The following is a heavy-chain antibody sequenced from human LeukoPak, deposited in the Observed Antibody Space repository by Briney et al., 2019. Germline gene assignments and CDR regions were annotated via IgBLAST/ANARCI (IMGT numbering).Heavy chain of an antibody. V-gene: IGHV4-34*01. Sequence: SETLSLTCAVYGGSFSGYYWSWIRQPPGKGLEWIGEINHSGSTNYNPSLKSRVTISVDTSKNQFSLKLSSVTAADTAVYYCARRVKYYDFWSGSKTRYYFDYWGQGTLVTVSS. CDR1: GGSFSGYY. CDR3: ARRVKYYDFWSGSKTRYYFDY. CDR2: INHSGST. D-gene: IGHD3-3*01. J-gene: IGHJ4*02.